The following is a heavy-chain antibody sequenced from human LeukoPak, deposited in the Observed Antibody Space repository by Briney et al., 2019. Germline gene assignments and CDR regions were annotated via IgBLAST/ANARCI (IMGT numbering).Heavy chain of an antibody. CDR1: GGSISNSNYY. D-gene: IGHD1-26*01. J-gene: IGHJ4*02. CDR2: IYYSGST. CDR3: ARRGKRSVTTTTGFEY. Sequence: SETLSLTCIVSGGSISNSNYYRGWIRQPPGKGLEWIGTIYYSGSTYYNPSLKSRVTISVDTSKNQFSLRLSSVTAADTAVYYCARRGKRSVTTTTGFEYWGQGTLVTVSS. V-gene: IGHV4-39*01.